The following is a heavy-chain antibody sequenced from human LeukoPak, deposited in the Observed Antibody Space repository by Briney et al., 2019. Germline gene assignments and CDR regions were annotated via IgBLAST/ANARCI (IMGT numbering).Heavy chain of an antibody. CDR3: GRYTSSWEAVFDY. J-gene: IGHJ4*02. D-gene: IGHD6-13*01. CDR1: GYSISSGYY. Sequence: SETLSLTCAVSGYSISSGYYWGWIRQPPGKGLEWIGSIYHSGSTYYNPSLKSRVTISVDTSKNQFSLKLSSVTAADTAVYYCGRYTSSWEAVFDYWGQGTLVTVSS. CDR2: IYHSGST. V-gene: IGHV4-38-2*01.